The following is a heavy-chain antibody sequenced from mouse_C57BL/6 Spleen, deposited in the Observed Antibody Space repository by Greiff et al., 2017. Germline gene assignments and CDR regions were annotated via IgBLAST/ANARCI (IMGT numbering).Heavy chain of an antibody. V-gene: IGHV1-22*01. Sequence: EVQLQESGPELVKPGASVKMSCKASGYTFTDYNMHWVKQSHGKSLEWIGYINPNNGGTSYNPKFKGKATLTVNKSSSTAYMELRSLTSEDSAVYYCASFYYYGSSSYWYFDVWGTGTTVTVSS. CDR1: GYTFTDYN. J-gene: IGHJ1*03. CDR2: INPNNGGT. CDR3: ASFYYYGSSSYWYFDV. D-gene: IGHD1-1*01.